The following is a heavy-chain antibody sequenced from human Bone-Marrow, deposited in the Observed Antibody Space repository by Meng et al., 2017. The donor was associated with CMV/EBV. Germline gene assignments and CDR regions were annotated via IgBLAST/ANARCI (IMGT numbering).Heavy chain of an antibody. CDR1: GLTFSSYE. CDR3: ARDRTVEMVAWSGYPH. D-gene: IGHD3-3*01. J-gene: IGHJ4*02. V-gene: IGHV3-48*03. CDR2: ISSSGSTI. Sequence: GGSLRLSCVASGLTFSSYEMNWVRQAPGKGLEWVSYISSSGSTIYYADSVKGRFTISRDNAKNSLYLQRNSLRAEDTAVYYCARDRTVEMVAWSGYPHWGQGTLVTVSS.